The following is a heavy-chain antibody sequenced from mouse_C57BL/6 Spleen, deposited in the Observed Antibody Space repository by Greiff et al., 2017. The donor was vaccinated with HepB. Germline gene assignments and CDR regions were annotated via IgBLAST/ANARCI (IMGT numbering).Heavy chain of an antibody. D-gene: IGHD2-4*01. CDR1: GYTFTDYY. CDR2: IYPGSGNT. J-gene: IGHJ2*01. CDR3: ARSIYYDYLY. Sequence: QVHVKQSGAELVRPGASVKLSCKASGYTFTDYYINWVKQRPGQGLEWIARIYPGSGNTYYNEKFKGKATLTAEKSSSTAYMQLSSLTSEDSAVYFCARSIYYDYLYWGQGTTLTVSS. V-gene: IGHV1-76*01.